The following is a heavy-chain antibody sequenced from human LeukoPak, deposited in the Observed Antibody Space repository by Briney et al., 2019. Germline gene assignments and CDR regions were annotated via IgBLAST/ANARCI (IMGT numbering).Heavy chain of an antibody. CDR2: INHSGST. J-gene: IGHJ6*02. CDR3: ASGVARYYYDGMDV. Sequence: SETLSLTCDVYGGSFSGYYWSWIRQPPGKGLEWIGEINHSGSTNYNPSLKSRVTISVDTSKNQFSLKLSSVTAADTAVYYCASGVARYYYDGMDVWGQGTTVTVSS. V-gene: IGHV4-34*01. D-gene: IGHD2-15*01. CDR1: GGSFSGYY.